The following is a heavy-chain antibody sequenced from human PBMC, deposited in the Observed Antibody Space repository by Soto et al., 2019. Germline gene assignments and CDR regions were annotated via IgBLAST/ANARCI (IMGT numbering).Heavy chain of an antibody. J-gene: IGHJ4*02. D-gene: IGHD6-19*01. CDR1: GFTFSSHA. CDR2: TIDSGGRS. CDR3: AKDKMEQWLVGGYYDY. Sequence: GGSLRLSCAASGFTFSSHAMSWVRQAPGKGLEWVSSTIDSGGRSYHADSVRGRFTISRDNSKNTLYLQMNSLRADDTAIYYCAKDKMEQWLVGGYYDYWGQGALVTVS. V-gene: IGHV3-23*01.